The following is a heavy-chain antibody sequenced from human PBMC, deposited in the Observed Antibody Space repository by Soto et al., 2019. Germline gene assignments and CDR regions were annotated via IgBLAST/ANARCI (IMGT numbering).Heavy chain of an antibody. CDR2: ISGRSTRT. J-gene: IGHJ4*02. D-gene: IGHD6-19*01. CDR3: AKDRGQHAVAGTSDFDY. Sequence: HPGGSLRLSCAASGFTFSTYAMSWVRQAPGKGLEWVSTISGRSTRTYYSDSVKGRFTVSRDNSKNALYLQLSSLRAEDTALYYCAKDRGQHAVAGTSDFDYWGQGTLVTVSS. V-gene: IGHV3-23*01. CDR1: GFTFSTYA.